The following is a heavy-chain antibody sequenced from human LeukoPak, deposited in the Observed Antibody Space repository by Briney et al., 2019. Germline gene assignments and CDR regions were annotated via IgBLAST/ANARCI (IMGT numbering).Heavy chain of an antibody. D-gene: IGHD1-1*01. CDR2: INSGGSTV. J-gene: IGHJ6*03. CDR1: GFTFSSYE. CDR3: VRGLGRAYHYYCMDV. V-gene: IGHV3-48*03. Sequence: GGSLRLSCAASGFTFSSYEMNWVRQAPGKGLEWVSYINSGGSTVYYADSVKGRFTISRDNAKNSLYLQMNSLRAEDTAVYYCVRGLGRAYHYYCMDVWGKGTMVAVSS.